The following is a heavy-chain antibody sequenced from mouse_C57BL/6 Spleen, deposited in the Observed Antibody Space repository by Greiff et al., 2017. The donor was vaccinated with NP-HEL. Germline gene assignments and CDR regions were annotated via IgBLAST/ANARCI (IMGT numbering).Heavy chain of an antibody. CDR2: INPSSGYT. J-gene: IGHJ4*01. Sequence: QVQLQQSGAELAKPGASVKLSCKASGYTFTSYWMHWVKQRPGQGLEWIGYINPSSGYTKYNQKFKDKETLTADQSSSTAYMQLSSLTYEDSAVYYCARGARDDYYAGNAMDYWGQGTSVTVSS. CDR1: GYTFTSYW. CDR3: ARGARDDYYAGNAMDY. V-gene: IGHV1-7*01. D-gene: IGHD2-3*01.